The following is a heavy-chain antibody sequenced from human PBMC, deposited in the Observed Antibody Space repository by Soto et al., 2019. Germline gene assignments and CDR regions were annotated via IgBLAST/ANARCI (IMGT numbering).Heavy chain of an antibody. D-gene: IGHD6-19*01. J-gene: IGHJ4*02. CDR1: GGSISSGGYY. Sequence: QVQLQESGPGLVKPSQTLSLTCTVSGGSISSGGYYWSWLRQHPGKGLGWIGYIFDSGTTYYNPSLKSRVTISVAPSKSQFSLRLTSVTATDTAVYYCASQASGWYPDYWGQGTLVTVSS. CDR3: ASQASGWYPDY. V-gene: IGHV4-31*03. CDR2: IFDSGTT.